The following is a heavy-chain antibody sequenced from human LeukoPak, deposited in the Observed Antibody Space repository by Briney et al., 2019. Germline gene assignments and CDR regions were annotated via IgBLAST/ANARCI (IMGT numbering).Heavy chain of an antibody. V-gene: IGHV4-59*08. Sequence: SETLSLTCTVSAGSISNYYWSWIRQPPGKGLEWIGYIYYSGSTNYNSSLKSRVTISIDTSKNQFSLKLSSVTAADTAVYYCARLTGGYYYYGMDVWGQGTTVTVSS. J-gene: IGHJ6*02. CDR1: AGSISNYY. D-gene: IGHD7-27*01. CDR2: IYYSGST. CDR3: ARLTGGYYYYGMDV.